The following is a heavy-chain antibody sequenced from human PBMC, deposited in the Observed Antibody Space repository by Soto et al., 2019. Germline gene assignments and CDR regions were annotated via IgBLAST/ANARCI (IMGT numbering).Heavy chain of an antibody. CDR2: IYHSGST. J-gene: IGHJ5*01. V-gene: IGHV4-30-2*01. CDR1: GGSMSSGGYF. D-gene: IGHD2-8*01. CDR3: ARLIGNSWLDS. Sequence: SETLSLTCAVSGGSMSSGGYFWSWIRQPPGKGLEWIGYIYHSGSTYYNPSLKSRVTISVDRSKNQFSLKLNSVTPDDTAVYYCARLIGNSWLDSWGQGTLVTVSS.